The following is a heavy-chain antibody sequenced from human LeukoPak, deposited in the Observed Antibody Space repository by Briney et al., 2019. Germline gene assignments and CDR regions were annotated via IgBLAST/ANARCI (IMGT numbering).Heavy chain of an antibody. CDR2: ISGSGGST. CDR3: AKGHYDTGTFGAFDI. CDR1: GFTFSLHA. V-gene: IGHV3-23*01. D-gene: IGHD3-22*01. Sequence: GGSLRLSCAASGFTFSLHAMTWVRQAPGKGLEWVSRISGSGGSTYYADSVKGRFTISRDNSKNTLSLQMNSLRAEETAVYYCAKGHYDTGTFGAFDIWGQGTMVTVSS. J-gene: IGHJ3*02.